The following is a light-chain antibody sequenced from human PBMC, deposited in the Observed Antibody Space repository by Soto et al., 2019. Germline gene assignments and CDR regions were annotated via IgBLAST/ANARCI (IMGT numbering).Light chain of an antibody. CDR1: SSDVGGYNY. Sequence: QSALTQPASVSGSPGQSITISCTGTSSDVGGYNYVSWYQQHPGKAPKLMIYDVSNRPSGVSNRFSGSKSGNTASLTISGLQAEDEADYYCSSYTPSGSLVCGGGTQLTVL. CDR2: DVS. CDR3: SSYTPSGSLV. J-gene: IGLJ2*01. V-gene: IGLV2-14*01.